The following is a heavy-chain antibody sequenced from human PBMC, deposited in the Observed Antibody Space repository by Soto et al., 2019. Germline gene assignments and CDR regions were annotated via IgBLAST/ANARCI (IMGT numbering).Heavy chain of an antibody. Sequence: ASVKVSCKASGYTFTSYAMHWVRQAPGQRLEWMGWINAGNGNTKYSQKLQGRVTITRDTSASTAYMELSSLRSEDTAVYYCARDAATTVTTDYFDYWGQGTPVTVSS. CDR1: GYTFTSYA. D-gene: IGHD4-17*01. V-gene: IGHV1-3*01. CDR3: ARDAATTVTTDYFDY. CDR2: INAGNGNT. J-gene: IGHJ4*02.